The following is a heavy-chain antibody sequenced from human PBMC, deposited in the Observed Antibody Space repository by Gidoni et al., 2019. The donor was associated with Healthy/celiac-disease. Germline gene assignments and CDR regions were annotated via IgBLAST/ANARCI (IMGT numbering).Heavy chain of an antibody. CDR2: INHSGST. CDR1: GGSFSGYY. J-gene: IGHJ4*02. Sequence: QVQLQQWGAGLLKPSETLSLTCAVYGGSFSGYYWSWIRQPPGKGLEWIGEINHSGSTNYNPSLKSRVTISVDTSKNQFSLKLSSVTAADTAVYYCAINGGYNHKRGLDYWGQGTLVTVSS. V-gene: IGHV4-34*01. D-gene: IGHD4-17*01. CDR3: AINGGYNHKRGLDY.